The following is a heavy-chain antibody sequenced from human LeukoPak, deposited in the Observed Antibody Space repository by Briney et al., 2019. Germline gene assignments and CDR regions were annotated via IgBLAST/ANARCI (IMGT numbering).Heavy chain of an antibody. CDR2: IYHSGSA. J-gene: IGHJ5*02. Sequence: SETPSLTCAVSGYSISSGYQWAWIRQSPGKGLEWIGSIYHSGSAHYNPSLKSRVTISVGTSKNQFSLKMYSVTAADTAVYYCARDPRWLTPDCTSTSCYENYFDPWGQGTLVTVSS. D-gene: IGHD2-2*01. V-gene: IGHV4-38-2*02. CDR3: ARDPRWLTPDCTSTSCYENYFDP. CDR1: GYSISSGYQ.